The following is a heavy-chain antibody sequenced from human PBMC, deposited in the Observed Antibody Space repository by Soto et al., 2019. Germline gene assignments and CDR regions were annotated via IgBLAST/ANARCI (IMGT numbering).Heavy chain of an antibody. V-gene: IGHV3-30-3*01. D-gene: IGHD3-3*01. CDR1: GFTFSSYA. Sequence: GGSLRLSCAASGFTFSSYAMHWVRQAPGKGLEWVAVISYDGSNKYYADSVKGRFTISRDNSKNTLYLQMNSLRAEDTAVYYCARDPDNYDFWSGHSNWFDPWGQGTLVTVSS. J-gene: IGHJ5*02. CDR3: ARDPDNYDFWSGHSNWFDP. CDR2: ISYDGSNK.